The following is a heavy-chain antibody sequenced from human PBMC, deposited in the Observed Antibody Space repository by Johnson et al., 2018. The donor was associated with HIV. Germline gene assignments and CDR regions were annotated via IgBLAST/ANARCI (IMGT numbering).Heavy chain of an antibody. CDR1: GFTFSSYV. D-gene: IGHD6-19*01. CDR3: ARKQWLEIPSDALDV. CDR2: ISFDGNNE. J-gene: IGHJ3*01. Sequence: QVQLVESGGGVVQPGRSLRLSCAASGFTFSSYVMHWVRQAPGKGLEGVAVISFDGNNEYYADSVKGRFTISRDSSEKTLYLQMNSLRPEDTAVYYCARKQWLEIPSDALDVWGQGTMVTVSS. V-gene: IGHV3-30*04.